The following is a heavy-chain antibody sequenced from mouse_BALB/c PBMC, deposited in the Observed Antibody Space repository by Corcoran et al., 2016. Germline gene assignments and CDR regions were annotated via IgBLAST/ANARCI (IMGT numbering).Heavy chain of an antibody. J-gene: IGHJ4*01. Sequence: QVQLQQSGAELMKPGASVKISCKATGYTFSSYWIEWVKQRPGHGLEWIGEILPGSGSTNYNEKFKGKATFTVDTSSNTAYMQLSSLTSEDSAVYYCAREGNYKMDYWGQGTSVTVSS. D-gene: IGHD2-1*01. V-gene: IGHV1-9*01. CDR1: GYTFSSYW. CDR3: AREGNYKMDY. CDR2: ILPGSGST.